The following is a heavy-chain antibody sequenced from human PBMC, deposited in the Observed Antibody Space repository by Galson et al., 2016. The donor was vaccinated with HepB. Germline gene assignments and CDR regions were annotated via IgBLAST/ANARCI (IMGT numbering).Heavy chain of an antibody. V-gene: IGHV7-4-1*02. CDR1: GYMFTTYA. CDR2: INTNNGNP. CDR3: ARLAWVGDLYYYYYGMDV. Sequence: SVKVSCKASGYMFTTYAMNWVRQAPGQGLEWMGWINTNNGNPTYAQGLRGRFVFSLDTSVSTAYLQINNLKAEDTAVYYCARLAWVGDLYYYYYGMDVWGQGTTVTVSS. J-gene: IGHJ6*02.